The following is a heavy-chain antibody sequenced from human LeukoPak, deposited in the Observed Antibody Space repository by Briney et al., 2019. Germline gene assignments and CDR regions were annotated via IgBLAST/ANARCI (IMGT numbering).Heavy chain of an antibody. D-gene: IGHD6-13*01. CDR2: ISWSSGSI. V-gene: IGHV3-9*01. J-gene: IGHJ4*02. Sequence: GRSLRLSCAASGFTFDDYAMHWVRQAPGKGLEWVSGISWSSGSIGYADSVKGRFTISRDNAKNSLYLQMNSLRAEDTALYYCAKDSSSWYYFDYWGQGTLVTVSS. CDR3: AKDSSSWYYFDY. CDR1: GFTFDDYA.